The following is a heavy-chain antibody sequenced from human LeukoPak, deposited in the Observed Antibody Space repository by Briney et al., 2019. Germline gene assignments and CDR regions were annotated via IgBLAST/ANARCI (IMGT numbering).Heavy chain of an antibody. CDR2: ISYIGST. Sequence: SETLSLTCAVSDDSFSSHYWTWIRQPPGKGLEWIGYISYIGSTNYNPSLKSRVTISIDTSKNQFSLKLTSVTAADTAVYYCARDLVTVTKGSDIWGQGTMVSVSS. D-gene: IGHD4-17*01. J-gene: IGHJ3*02. V-gene: IGHV4-59*11. CDR3: ARDLVTVTKGSDI. CDR1: DDSFSSHY.